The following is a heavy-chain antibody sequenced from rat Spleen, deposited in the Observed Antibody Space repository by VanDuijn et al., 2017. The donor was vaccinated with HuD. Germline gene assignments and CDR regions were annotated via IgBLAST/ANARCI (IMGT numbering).Heavy chain of an antibody. J-gene: IGHJ1*01. CDR2: IWTDGRT. V-gene: IGHV2-43*01. CDR3: ARDGHWYFDF. CDR1: GFSPTNYH. Sequence: QVQLKESGPGLVQPSQTLSLTCTVSGFSPTNYHVSWVRQPPGKGLEWMGVIWTDGRTAYNSLLKSRLSISRDTAKSQVFLKMNSLQTEDTATYYCARDGHWYFDFWGPGTMVTVSS.